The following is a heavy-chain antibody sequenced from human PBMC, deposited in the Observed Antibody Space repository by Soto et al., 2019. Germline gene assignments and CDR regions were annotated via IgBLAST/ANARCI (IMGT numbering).Heavy chain of an antibody. J-gene: IGHJ3*02. D-gene: IGHD3-3*01. CDR3: ARFNAIFGVVSRPGAFDI. V-gene: IGHV4-39*01. Sequence: SETLSLTCTVSGGSISSSSYYWGWIRQPPGKGLEWIGSIYYSGSTYYNPSLKSRVTISVDTSKNQFSLKLSSVTAADTAVYYCARFNAIFGVVSRPGAFDIWGQGTMVTVSS. CDR1: GGSISSSSYY. CDR2: IYYSGST.